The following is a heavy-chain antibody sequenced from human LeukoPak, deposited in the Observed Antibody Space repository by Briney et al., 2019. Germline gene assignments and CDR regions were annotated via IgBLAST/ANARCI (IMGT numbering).Heavy chain of an antibody. CDR3: ARGTDYYYDSSGACLDY. D-gene: IGHD3-22*01. CDR2: ISSSSSYI. CDR1: GFTVSSNY. J-gene: IGHJ4*02. V-gene: IGHV3-21*01. Sequence: GGSLRLSCAASGFTVSSNYMNWVRQAPGKGLEWVSSISSSSSYIYYADSVKGRFTISRDNAKNSLYLQMNSLRAEDTAVYYCARGTDYYYDSSGACLDYWGQGTLVTVSS.